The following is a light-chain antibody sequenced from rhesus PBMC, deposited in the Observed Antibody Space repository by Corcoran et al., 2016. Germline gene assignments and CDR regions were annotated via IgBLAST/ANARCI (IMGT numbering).Light chain of an antibody. Sequence: EIVMTQSPATLSLSPGERATLSCRASQSVSSSLAWYQQKPGQAPRLLSYGASRRATGIPDRFSGSGVGTEFTLTINRLEPEDFAVYYCQQYSNWPLTFGGGTKVEIK. CDR1: QSVSSS. CDR3: QQYSNWPLT. V-gene: IGKV3-42*03. J-gene: IGKJ4*01. CDR2: GAS.